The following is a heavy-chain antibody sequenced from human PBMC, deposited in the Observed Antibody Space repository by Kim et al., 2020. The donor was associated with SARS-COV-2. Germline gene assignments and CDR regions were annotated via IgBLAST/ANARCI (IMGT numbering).Heavy chain of an antibody. D-gene: IGHD6-13*01. CDR2: GHYSGST. CDR3: ARVVKGQQQVYYYSG. CDR1: GDSIVSNAHY. J-gene: IGHJ6*01. Sequence: SETLSLTCSISGDSIVSNAHYWGWIRQPPGEGLEGIGSGHYSGSTYYNPSLRSRVSISVDRSKNQFSLKVTSVTAADTAMYYCARVVKGQQQVYYYSG. V-gene: IGHV4-39*07.